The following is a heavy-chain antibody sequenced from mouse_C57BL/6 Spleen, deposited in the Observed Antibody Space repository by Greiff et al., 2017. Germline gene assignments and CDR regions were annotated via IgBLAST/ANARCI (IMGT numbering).Heavy chain of an antibody. CDR2: IRSKSSNYAT. J-gene: IGHJ4*01. Sequence: EVKLVESGGGLVQPKGSLKLSCAASGFSFNTYAMNWVRQAPGKGLEWVARIRSKSSNYATYYDDSVKDRFTITRADAESMIYLQMNNMKTEDTAMYYCVSKISNFYDMDYWGQGTSVTVSS. CDR1: GFSFNTYA. CDR3: VSKISNFYDMDY. V-gene: IGHV10-1*01. D-gene: IGHD2-12*01.